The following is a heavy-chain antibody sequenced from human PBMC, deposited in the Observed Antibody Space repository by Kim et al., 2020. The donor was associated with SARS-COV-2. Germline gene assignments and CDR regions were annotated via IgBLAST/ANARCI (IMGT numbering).Heavy chain of an antibody. CDR2: ISYDGSNK. D-gene: IGHD3-3*01. CDR3: ASTIFGVPKGY. J-gene: IGHJ4*02. Sequence: GGSLRLSCAASGFTFSSYAMHWVRQAPGKGLEWVAVISYDGSNKYYADSVKGRFTISRDNSKNTLYLQMNSLRAEDTAVYYCASTIFGVPKGYWGQGTLVTVSS. V-gene: IGHV3-30-3*01. CDR1: GFTFSSYA.